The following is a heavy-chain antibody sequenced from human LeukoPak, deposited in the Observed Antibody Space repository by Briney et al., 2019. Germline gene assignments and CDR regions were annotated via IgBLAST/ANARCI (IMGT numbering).Heavy chain of an antibody. CDR3: SRDGPRDYDILTALDY. CDR1: GCNFQIYA. J-gene: IGHJ4*02. CDR2: ISYGGDNK. V-gene: IGHV3-30*04. D-gene: IGHD3-9*01. Sequence: GTSLRLSCAASGCNFQIYAMHWVRQAPGKGLEWVAIISYGGDNKYYADSVKGRFTISRDNSKSMLYLQMNGLRPEDTAVYYCSRDGPRDYDILTALDYWGQGTVVSVSS.